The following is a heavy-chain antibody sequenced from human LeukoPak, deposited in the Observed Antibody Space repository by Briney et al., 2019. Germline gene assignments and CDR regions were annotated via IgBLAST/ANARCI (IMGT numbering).Heavy chain of an antibody. CDR1: GYTFTIYG. CDR2: ISAYNGNT. Sequence: EASVRVSFKASGYTFTIYGISWVRQAPGQGLEWMGWISAYNGNTNYAQKLQGRVTMTTDTSTSTAYMELRSLRSDDTAVYYCARAANFGAFDIWGQGTMVTVSS. V-gene: IGHV1-18*01. CDR3: ARAANFGAFDI. D-gene: IGHD3-10*01. J-gene: IGHJ3*02.